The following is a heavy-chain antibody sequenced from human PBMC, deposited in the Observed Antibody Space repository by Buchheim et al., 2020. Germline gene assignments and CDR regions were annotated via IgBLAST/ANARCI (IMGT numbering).Heavy chain of an antibody. CDR2: IWYDGSNK. J-gene: IGHJ4*02. CDR3: ARAEVYCSSTSCYYFDY. CDR1: GFTFSSYS. Sequence: VQLVESGGGLVQPGGSLRLSCAASGFTFSSYSMNWVRQAPGKGLEWVAVIWYDGSNKYYADSVKGRFTISRDNSKNTLYLQMNSLRAEDTAVYYCARAEVYCSSTSCYYFDYWGQGTL. D-gene: IGHD2-2*01. V-gene: IGHV3-33*08.